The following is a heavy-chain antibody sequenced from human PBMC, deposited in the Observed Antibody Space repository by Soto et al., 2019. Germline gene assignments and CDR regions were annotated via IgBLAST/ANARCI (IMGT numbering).Heavy chain of an antibody. J-gene: IGHJ6*02. CDR3: AKSRQQLIVYYYYYGMDV. CDR2: ISGNAGST. CDR1: GFTFSKNA. Sequence: VQLLESGGGLVQPGGSLRLSCAASGFTFSKNAMSWVRQAPGKGLEWVSSISGNAGSTYYADSVKGRLTISRDNSKHTLYMQMNSLRDDDTAVYYCAKSRQQLIVYYYYYGMDVWCQGTTVTVSS. V-gene: IGHV3-23*01. D-gene: IGHD3-22*01.